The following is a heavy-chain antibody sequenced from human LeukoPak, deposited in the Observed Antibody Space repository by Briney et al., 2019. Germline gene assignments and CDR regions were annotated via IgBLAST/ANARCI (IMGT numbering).Heavy chain of an antibody. CDR1: GFTFSRNA. V-gene: IGHV3-23*01. CDR2: ISGSGSDT. J-gene: IGHJ4*02. D-gene: IGHD7-27*01. Sequence: GGSLRLSCAASGFTFSRNAMIWVRQAPGKGLEWVSAISGSGSDTYYADSVKGRFTIFRDNSKNTVYLRMDSLRAEDTAVYYCAKDPWGSRGYFDYWGQGTLVTVSS. CDR3: AKDPWGSRGYFDY.